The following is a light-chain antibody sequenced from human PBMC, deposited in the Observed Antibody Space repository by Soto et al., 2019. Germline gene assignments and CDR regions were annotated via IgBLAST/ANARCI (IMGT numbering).Light chain of an antibody. CDR1: SSDVGSYNL. CDR3: TSYTTSATLDVV. Sequence: QSALTQPASVSGSPGQSITISCTGTSSDVGSYNLVSWYQQHPGKAPKLMIYEGSKRPSGVSNRFSGSKSGSTASLTISGLQAEDEADYYCTSYTTSATLDVVFGGGTKLTVL. V-gene: IGLV2-14*02. CDR2: EGS. J-gene: IGLJ2*01.